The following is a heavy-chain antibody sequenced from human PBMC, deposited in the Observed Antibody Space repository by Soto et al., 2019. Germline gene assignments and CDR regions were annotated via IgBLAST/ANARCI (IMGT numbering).Heavy chain of an antibody. CDR2: IIPIFGTA. CDR1: GGTFSSYA. V-gene: IGHV1-69*13. J-gene: IGHJ6*02. Sequence: GASVKVSCKASGGTFSSYAISWVRQAPGQGLEWMGGIIPIFGTANYAQKFQGRVTITADESTSTAYMELSSLRSEDTAVYYCARGIQSKWLMSIYGMDVWGQGTTVTVSS. D-gene: IGHD6-19*01. CDR3: ARGIQSKWLMSIYGMDV.